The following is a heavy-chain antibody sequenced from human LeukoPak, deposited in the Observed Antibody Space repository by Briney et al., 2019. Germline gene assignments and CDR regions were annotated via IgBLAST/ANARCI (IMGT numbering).Heavy chain of an antibody. V-gene: IGHV3-30*18. CDR2: ISDDGSKK. CDR3: GKARDPTRLRYFDWLFDF. Sequence: PGGSLRFSCAAPGFTFSTYGVHWVRQAPGQGLEWVAVISDDGSKKYYADFVKGRFTISRDNSKNTLYLEMNSLRADDTAVFYCGKARDPTRLRYFDWLFDFWGQGTLVTVSS. J-gene: IGHJ4*02. D-gene: IGHD3-9*01. CDR1: GFTFSTYG.